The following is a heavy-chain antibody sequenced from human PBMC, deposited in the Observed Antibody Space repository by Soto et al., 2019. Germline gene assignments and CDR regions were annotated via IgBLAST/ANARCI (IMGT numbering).Heavy chain of an antibody. D-gene: IGHD2-15*01. Sequence: QVQLVESGGGVVQPGRSLRLSCAASGFTFSSYGMHWVRQAPGKGLEWVAVISYDGSNKYYADSVKGRFTISRDNSKNTLYLQMNSLRAEDTAVYYCAKEHCSGGSCYSGGDYWGQVTLVTVSS. J-gene: IGHJ4*02. V-gene: IGHV3-30*18. CDR3: AKEHCSGGSCYSGGDY. CDR1: GFTFSSYG. CDR2: ISYDGSNK.